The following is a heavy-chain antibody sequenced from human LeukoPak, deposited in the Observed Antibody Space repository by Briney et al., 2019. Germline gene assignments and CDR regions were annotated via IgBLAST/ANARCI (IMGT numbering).Heavy chain of an antibody. CDR3: ARGGLPAALTYFHH. D-gene: IGHD6-13*01. J-gene: IGHJ1*01. Sequence: PSETLSLTCTVTGGSISSDYWSWIRQPPGKGLEWIGYTYYSGSTNYNPSLKSRVTISVDTSKNQFSLTLSSVTAADTAVYYCARGGLPAALTYFHHWGQGTLVTVSS. CDR2: TYYSGST. CDR1: GGSISSDY. V-gene: IGHV4-59*01.